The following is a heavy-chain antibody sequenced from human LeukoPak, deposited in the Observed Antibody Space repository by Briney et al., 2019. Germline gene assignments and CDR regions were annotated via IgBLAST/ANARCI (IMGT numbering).Heavy chain of an antibody. CDR1: EFTFSNYA. CDR2: ISYDGSNK. CDR3: AREDYYDSSGYPQIDY. J-gene: IGHJ4*02. Sequence: GGSLRLSCAASEFTFSNYALHWVRQAPGKGLQWVAVISYDGSNKYYADSVKGRFTISRDNSKNTLYLQMNSLRAEDTAVYYCAREDYYDSSGYPQIDYWGQGTLVTVSS. V-gene: IGHV3-30-3*01. D-gene: IGHD3-22*01.